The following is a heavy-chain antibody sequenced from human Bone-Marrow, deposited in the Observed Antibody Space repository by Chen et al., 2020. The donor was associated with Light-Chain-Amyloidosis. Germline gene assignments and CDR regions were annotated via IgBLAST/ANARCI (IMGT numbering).Heavy chain of an antibody. J-gene: IGHJ4*02. CDR3: TRKGGYFDF. V-gene: IGHV3-23*04. CDR2: VSGSTVST. Sequence: EAQLVESGGGLVKPGGYLRLSCATPGLNFSSVGMSWVRQAPGKGLEWVSTVSGSTVSTYYAGAVKGRFIVSRENSKSTLYLQMNSLRAGDTAVYFCTRKGGYFDFWGQGSLVTVSS. D-gene: IGHD3-10*01. CDR1: GLNFSSVG.